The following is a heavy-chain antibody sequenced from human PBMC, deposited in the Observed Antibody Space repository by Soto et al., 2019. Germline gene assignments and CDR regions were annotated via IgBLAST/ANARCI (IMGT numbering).Heavy chain of an antibody. Sequence: SETLSLTCTVSGGSISSGDYYWSWIRQPPGKGLEWIGYIYYSGSTYYNPSLKSRVTISVDTSKNQFSLKLSSVTAADTAVYYCARARYDAYGMDVWGQGTTVTVSS. CDR1: GGSISSGDYY. V-gene: IGHV4-30-4*01. J-gene: IGHJ6*02. CDR2: IYYSGST. D-gene: IGHD3-3*01. CDR3: ARARYDAYGMDV.